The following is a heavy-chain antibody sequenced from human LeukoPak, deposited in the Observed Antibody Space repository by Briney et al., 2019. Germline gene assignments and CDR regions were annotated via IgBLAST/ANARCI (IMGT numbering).Heavy chain of an antibody. V-gene: IGHV1-3*01. CDR2: INLGIGNT. J-gene: IGHJ3*01. CDR3: ARASNTWSNAFDV. D-gene: IGHD6-13*01. Sequence: ASVKASCKASGYTFTDYTLHWVRQAPGQGLEWMGWINLGIGNTKYSQKFQDRVTITWDTSATTAYMELTSLRSEDTALYYCARASNTWSNAFDVWGQGTMVTVSS. CDR1: GYTFTDYT.